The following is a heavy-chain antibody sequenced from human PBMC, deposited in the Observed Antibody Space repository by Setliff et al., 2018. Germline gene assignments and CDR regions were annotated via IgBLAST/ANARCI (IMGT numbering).Heavy chain of an antibody. D-gene: IGHD3-22*01. CDR2: VYYSGNT. Sequence: SETLSLTCTVSGGSISTTDYYWGWIRQPPGKGLEWIGRVYYSGNTYYSPSLKSRVTMFVDTSKNQFSLMLYSVTAADTAIYYCARYDSSGYSENYYFDYWGQGTLVTVPQ. CDR3: ARYDSSGYSENYYFDY. J-gene: IGHJ4*02. V-gene: IGHV4-39*07. CDR1: GGSISTTDYY.